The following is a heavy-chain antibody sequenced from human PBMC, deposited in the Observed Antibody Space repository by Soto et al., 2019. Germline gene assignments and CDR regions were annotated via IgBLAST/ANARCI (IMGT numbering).Heavy chain of an antibody. Sequence: NPSETLSLTCTVSGDSVSSSSKCWSWVRQPPGKALEWIAYICYSVITKYEPSLKSRVTISTDTSKNQLSLKMTSVTAEDTAVYYCARSGGGSGWLGGQGTLVTVSS. D-gene: IGHD6-19*01. CDR2: ICYSVIT. J-gene: IGHJ4*02. CDR1: GDSVSSSSKC. CDR3: ARSGGGSGWL. V-gene: IGHV4-61*01.